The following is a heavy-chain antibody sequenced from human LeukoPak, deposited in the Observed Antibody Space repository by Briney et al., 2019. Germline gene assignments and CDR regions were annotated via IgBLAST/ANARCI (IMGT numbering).Heavy chain of an antibody. CDR2: IWYDGSNK. V-gene: IGHV3-33*01. CDR1: GFTFSSYG. D-gene: IGHD6-6*01. Sequence: GGSLRLSCAASGFTFSSYGMHGARQAPGKGLEGVAVIWYDGSNKYYAHCVKGRFTISRDNSKNTLYLQMHSLRAEDTAVYYCARDRGIAARPGYYYYYMDVWGKGTTVTVSS. J-gene: IGHJ6*03. CDR3: ARDRGIAARPGYYYYYMDV.